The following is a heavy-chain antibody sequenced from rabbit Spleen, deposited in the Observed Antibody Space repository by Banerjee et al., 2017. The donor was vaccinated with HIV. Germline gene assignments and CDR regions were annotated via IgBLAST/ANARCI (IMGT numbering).Heavy chain of an antibody. D-gene: IGHD4-1*01. J-gene: IGHJ4*01. V-gene: IGHV1S40*01. CDR3: ARETSSGWGVVSFCFNL. Sequence: QSLEESGGDLVKPGASLTLTCTASGFSFSTRYYMCWVRQAPGKGLEWIACIDAGSSGTTSYATWAKGRFTISKTSSTAVTLQMPSLTAADTATYFCARETSSGWGVVSFCFNLWGPGTLVTVS. CDR2: IDAGSSGTT. CDR1: GFSFSTRYY.